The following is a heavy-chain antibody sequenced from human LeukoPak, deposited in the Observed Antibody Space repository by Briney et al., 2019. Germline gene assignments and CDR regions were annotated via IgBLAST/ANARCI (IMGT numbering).Heavy chain of an antibody. Sequence: GGSLRLSCAASGFTFSSYGMHWVRQAPGKGLEWVAFIRYDGSNKYYAGSVKGRFTISRDNSKNTLYLQMNSLRAEDTAVYYCAKDPGFMVRGARGYFDYWGQGTLVTVSS. CDR2: IRYDGSNK. J-gene: IGHJ4*02. CDR3: AKDPGFMVRGARGYFDY. CDR1: GFTFSSYG. D-gene: IGHD3-10*01. V-gene: IGHV3-30*02.